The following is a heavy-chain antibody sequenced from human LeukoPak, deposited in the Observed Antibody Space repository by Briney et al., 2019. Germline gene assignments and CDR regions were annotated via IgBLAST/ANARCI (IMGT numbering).Heavy chain of an antibody. CDR2: IYHSGST. CDR1: GYSISSGYY. CDR3: ASCIAAAGDFDY. D-gene: IGHD6-13*01. V-gene: IGHV4-38-2*02. Sequence: SETLSLTCTVSGYSISSGYYWGWIRQPPGKGLEWIGSIYHSGSTYYNLSLKSRVTISVDTSKNQFSLKLSSVTAADTAVYYCASCIAAAGDFDYWGQGTLVTVSS. J-gene: IGHJ4*02.